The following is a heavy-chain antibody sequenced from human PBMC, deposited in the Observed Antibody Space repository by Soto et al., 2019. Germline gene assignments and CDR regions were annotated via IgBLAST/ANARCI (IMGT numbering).Heavy chain of an antibody. J-gene: IGHJ4*02. CDR2: IIPIFGTA. Sequence: SVKVSCKASGGTFSSYAISWVRQAPGQGLEWMGGIIPIFGTANYAQKFQGRVTITEDESTSTAYMELSSLRSEDTAVYCCARDGGYCSSTSCYGVFMGFDYWGQGTLVTSPQ. CDR1: GGTFSSYA. V-gene: IGHV1-69*13. CDR3: ARDGGYCSSTSCYGVFMGFDY. D-gene: IGHD2-2*01.